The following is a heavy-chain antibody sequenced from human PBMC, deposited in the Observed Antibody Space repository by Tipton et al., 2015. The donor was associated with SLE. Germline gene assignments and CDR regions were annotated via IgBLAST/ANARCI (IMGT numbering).Heavy chain of an antibody. D-gene: IGHD3-22*01. CDR3: ARGYYYDSSLFDY. V-gene: IGHV4-59*11. CDR1: GGSISSHY. Sequence: TLSLTCTVSGGSISSHYWSWIRQPPGKGLEWIGYIYYSGSTNYNPSLKSRVTISVDTSKNQFSLKLSSVTAADTAVYYCARGYYYDSSLFDYWGQGTLVTVSS. J-gene: IGHJ4*02. CDR2: IYYSGST.